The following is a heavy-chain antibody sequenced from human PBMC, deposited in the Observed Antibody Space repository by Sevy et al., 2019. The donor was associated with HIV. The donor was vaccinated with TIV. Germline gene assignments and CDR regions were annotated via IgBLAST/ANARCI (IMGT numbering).Heavy chain of an antibody. Sequence: GGSLRLSCVGSGFTFRNFGVHWLRQAPGKGLEWLSVVSYDGSSKYYVDSVKGRCIVSRDNSKNTLYLQMNSLRTEDTAVYYCARGGSGDYYYYGVDVWGQGTTVTVSS. CDR2: VSYDGSSK. CDR3: ARGGSGDYYYYGVDV. CDR1: GFTFRNFG. V-gene: IGHV3-30*03. D-gene: IGHD3-10*01. J-gene: IGHJ6*02.